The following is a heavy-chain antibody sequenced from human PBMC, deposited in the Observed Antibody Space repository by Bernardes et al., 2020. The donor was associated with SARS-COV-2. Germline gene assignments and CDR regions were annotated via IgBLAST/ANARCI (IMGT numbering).Heavy chain of an antibody. CDR2: ISTDGSST. CDR3: TRGWSSGYGLFDY. J-gene: IGHJ4*02. V-gene: IGHV3-74*01. CDR1: GFTFSNYW. D-gene: IGHD3-22*01. Sequence: GGSLRLSCEASGFTFSNYWMHWVRQVPGKGLVLVSRISTDGSSTYYADSVKGRFTISRDNAKNTLYLQMNTLRAEDTAVYYCTRGWSSGYGLFDYWGQGTLVTVSS.